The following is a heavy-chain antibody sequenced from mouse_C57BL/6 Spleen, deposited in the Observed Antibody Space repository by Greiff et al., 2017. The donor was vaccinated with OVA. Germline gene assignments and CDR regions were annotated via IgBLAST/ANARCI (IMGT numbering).Heavy chain of an antibody. CDR2: ISYDGSN. Sequence: EVQLQQSGPGLVKPSQSLSLTCSVTGYSITSGYYWNWIRQFPGNKLEWMGYISYDGSNNYNPSLKNRISITRDTSKNQFFLKLNSVTTEDTATYCCARVYGYYVGAMDYWGQGTSVTVSS. CDR3: ARVYGYYVGAMDY. D-gene: IGHD2-3*01. J-gene: IGHJ4*01. V-gene: IGHV3-6*01. CDR1: GYSITSGYY.